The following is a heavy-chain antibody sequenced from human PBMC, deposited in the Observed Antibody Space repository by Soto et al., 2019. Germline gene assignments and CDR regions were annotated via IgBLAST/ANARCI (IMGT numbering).Heavy chain of an antibody. CDR3: ARDEIAAAGTLIGWFDP. J-gene: IGHJ5*02. CDR1: GGTFSSYA. Sequence: QVQLVQSGAAVKKPGSSVKVSCKASGGTFSSYAISWVRQAPGQGLEWMGGIIPIFGTANYAQKFQGRVTITADESTSTAYMELSSLRSEDTAVYYCARDEIAAAGTLIGWFDPWGQGTLVTVSS. D-gene: IGHD6-13*01. CDR2: IIPIFGTA. V-gene: IGHV1-69*01.